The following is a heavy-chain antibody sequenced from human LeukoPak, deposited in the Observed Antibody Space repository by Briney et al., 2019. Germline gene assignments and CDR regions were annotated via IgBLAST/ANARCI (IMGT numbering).Heavy chain of an antibody. CDR3: ARSVVGAPDAFDI. D-gene: IGHD1-26*01. CDR2: INTDTGNP. J-gene: IGHJ3*02. CDR1: GYTFTNHA. Sequence: ASVKVSCKASGYTFTNHAMNWVRQAPGQGLEWMGWINTDTGNPTYAQGFTGRFVFSLDTSVSTAYLQISSLKAEDTAVYYCARSVVGAPDAFDIWGQGTMVTVSS. V-gene: IGHV7-4-1*02.